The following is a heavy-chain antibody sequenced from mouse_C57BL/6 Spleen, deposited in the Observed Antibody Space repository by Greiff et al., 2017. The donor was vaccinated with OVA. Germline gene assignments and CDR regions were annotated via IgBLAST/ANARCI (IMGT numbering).Heavy chain of an antibody. CDR2: IYPGDGDT. CDR3: ARDGNYEKYFDV. CDR1: GYAFSSSW. D-gene: IGHD2-1*01. Sequence: VQLQQSGPELVKPGASVKISCKASGYAFSSSWMNWVKQRPGKGLEWIGRIYPGDGDTNYNGKFKGKATLTADKSSSTAYMQLSSLTSEDSAVSFCARDGNYEKYFDVWGTGTTVTVSS. V-gene: IGHV1-82*01. J-gene: IGHJ1*03.